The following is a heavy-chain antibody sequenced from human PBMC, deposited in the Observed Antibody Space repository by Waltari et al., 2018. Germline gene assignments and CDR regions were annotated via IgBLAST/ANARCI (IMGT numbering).Heavy chain of an antibody. J-gene: IGHJ4*02. CDR3: AREKRRYTTNWYGDFDY. D-gene: IGHD6-13*01. CDR2: IYSGGDT. Sequence: EVQLVESGGGLIQPGGSLRLSCSASGFTVSSHYMTWVRQPPGTGLEWVSVIYSGGDTYYADSVKGRFTISRDTSRNTLYLQMNSLRVEDTAVYYCAREKRRYTTNWYGDFDYWGQGTLVTVSS. CDR1: GFTVSSHY. V-gene: IGHV3-53*01.